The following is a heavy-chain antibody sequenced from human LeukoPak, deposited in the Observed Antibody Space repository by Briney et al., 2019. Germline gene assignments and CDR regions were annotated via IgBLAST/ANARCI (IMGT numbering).Heavy chain of an antibody. Sequence: GGSLRLSCAASGFTFSNAWMSWVRQAPGKGLEWVGRIKSKTDGGTTDYAAPVKGRFTISRDDSKNTLYLQMNSLKTEDTAVYYSTTAGGYDHLFDYWGQGTLVTVSS. CDR1: GFTFSNAW. CDR3: TTAGGYDHLFDY. J-gene: IGHJ4*02. D-gene: IGHD5-12*01. V-gene: IGHV3-15*01. CDR2: IKSKTDGGTT.